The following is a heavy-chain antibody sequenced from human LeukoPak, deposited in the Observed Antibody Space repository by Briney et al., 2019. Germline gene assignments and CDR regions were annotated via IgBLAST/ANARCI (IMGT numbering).Heavy chain of an antibody. Sequence: SETLSLTCTVSGASISNGNYYWSWIRQPAGKGLEWIGRIYSSGSTNYNPSLKSRVTISVDTSKNQISLKLSSVTAADTAVYYCARERITTFGLVRGNWFDTWGQGTLVTVSS. V-gene: IGHV4-61*02. CDR1: GASISNGNYY. J-gene: IGHJ5*02. CDR3: ARERITTFGLVRGNWFDT. CDR2: IYSSGST. D-gene: IGHD3-3*01.